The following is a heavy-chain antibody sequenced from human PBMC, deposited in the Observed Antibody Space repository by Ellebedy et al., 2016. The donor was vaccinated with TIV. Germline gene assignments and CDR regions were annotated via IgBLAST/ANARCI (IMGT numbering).Heavy chain of an antibody. CDR2: IYPGDSNT. J-gene: IGHJ6*02. Sequence: PGGSLRLSCKGSGYTFTTYYIAWVRQMPGKGLEWMGIIYPGDSNTRYSPSFQGQVTISADKSISTAYLQWSSLKASDTAMYYCARHRSSIWSDMDVWGQGTTVTVSS. CDR1: GYTFTTYY. CDR3: ARHRSSIWSDMDV. D-gene: IGHD6-13*01. V-gene: IGHV5-51*01.